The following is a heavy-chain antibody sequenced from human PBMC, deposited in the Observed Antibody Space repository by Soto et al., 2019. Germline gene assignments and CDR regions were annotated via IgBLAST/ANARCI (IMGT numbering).Heavy chain of an antibody. CDR3: ARGHYFDY. CDR2: ISSNGGST. CDR1: GFTFSSYA. J-gene: IGHJ4*02. Sequence: EVQLVESGGGLVQPGGSLRLSCAASGFTFSSYAMHWVRQAPGKGLEYVSAISSNGGSTYYANSVKGRFTISRDNSKNTLYLQMGSLRAEDMAVYYCARGHYFDYWGQGTLVTVSS. V-gene: IGHV3-64*01.